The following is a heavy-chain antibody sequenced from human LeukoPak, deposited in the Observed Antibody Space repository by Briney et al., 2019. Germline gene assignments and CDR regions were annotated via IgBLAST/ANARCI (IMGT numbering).Heavy chain of an antibody. CDR3: ARGLSVGLWLSGYYMEV. D-gene: IGHD5-18*01. CDR1: GGAFSGYY. V-gene: IGHV4-34*01. CDR2: INHSGRT. J-gene: IGHJ6*03. Sequence: KPSETLSLTCAVYGGAFSGYYWSWIRQPPGKGLEWIGEINHSGRTNYNPSLKSRVTISIDTSKNQFSLKLSSVTAADTAVYYCARGLSVGLWLSGYYMEVWGKGTPVSASS.